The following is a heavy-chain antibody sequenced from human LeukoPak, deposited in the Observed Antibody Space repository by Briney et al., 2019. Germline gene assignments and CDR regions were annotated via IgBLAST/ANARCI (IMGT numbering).Heavy chain of an antibody. CDR2: ISSSGGNT. D-gene: IGHD6-13*01. CDR1: GFTFSNYA. Sequence: GGSLRLSCAASGFTFSNYAMNWVRQAPGKGLEWVSTISSSGGNTYYADSVKGRFTISRDNSKNTLYLQMNSLRAEDTAIYYCAKDRIAAAGTAVSAFYWGQGTLVTVSS. J-gene: IGHJ4*02. V-gene: IGHV3-23*01. CDR3: AKDRIAAAGTAVSAFY.